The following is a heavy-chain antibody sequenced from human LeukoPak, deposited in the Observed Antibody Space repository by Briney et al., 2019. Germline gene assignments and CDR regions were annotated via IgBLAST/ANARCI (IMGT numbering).Heavy chain of an antibody. J-gene: IGHJ3*02. CDR2: MYYSGST. CDR3: ARHKRDYYDSSDDAFDI. V-gene: IGHV4-59*08. Sequence: SETLSHTCTVSGGSVSNYYWSWLRQPPGKGLEWIGYMYYSGSTNYNPTLKSRVTISVDASKNQFSLKLNSVTAADPAVYYCARHKRDYYDSSDDAFDIWGQGTMVTVSS. D-gene: IGHD3-22*01. CDR1: GGSVSNYY.